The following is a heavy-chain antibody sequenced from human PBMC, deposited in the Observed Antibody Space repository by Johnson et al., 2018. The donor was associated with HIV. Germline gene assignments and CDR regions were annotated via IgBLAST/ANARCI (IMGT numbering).Heavy chain of an antibody. CDR3: AKELALYSSGYGGDAFDI. D-gene: IGHD6-19*01. CDR1: GFTFSSYG. CDR2: IWYDGSNK. Sequence: QVQLVESGGGVVQPGRSLRLSCAASGFTFSSYGMHWVHQAPGKGLEWVAVIWYDGSNKYYADSVKGRFTISRDNSKNTLYLQMNSLRAEDTAVYYCAKELALYSSGYGGDAFDIWGQGTMVTVSS. V-gene: IGHV3-33*06. J-gene: IGHJ3*02.